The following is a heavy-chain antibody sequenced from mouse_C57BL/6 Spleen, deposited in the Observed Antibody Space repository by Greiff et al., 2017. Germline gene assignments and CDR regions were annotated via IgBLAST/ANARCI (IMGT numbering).Heavy chain of an antibody. CDR1: GYSITSGYD. Sequence: ESGPGMVKPSQSLSLTCTVTGYSITSGYDWHWIRHFPGNKLEWMGYISYSGSTNYNPSLKSRISITHDTSKNHFFLKLNSVTTEDTATYYCARGGNWYYFDYWGQGTTLTVSS. J-gene: IGHJ2*01. CDR2: ISYSGST. CDR3: ARGGNWYYFDY. V-gene: IGHV3-1*01. D-gene: IGHD4-1*01.